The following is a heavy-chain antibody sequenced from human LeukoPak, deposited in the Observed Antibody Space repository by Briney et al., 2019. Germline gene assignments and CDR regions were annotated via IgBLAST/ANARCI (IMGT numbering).Heavy chain of an antibody. J-gene: IGHJ4*02. CDR1: GYNFTTYW. CDR2: IYPGDSTT. CDR3: ARHPHRAGNYRFDS. V-gene: IGHV5-51*01. Sequence: GESLKISCKGSGYNFTTYWIGWVRQMPGKGLERMGIIYPGDSTTQYSPSFQGQVTSSADTSFNTAYLQWTSLKASDTAVYFCARHPHRAGNYRFDSWGQGTLVTVSS. D-gene: IGHD3-10*01.